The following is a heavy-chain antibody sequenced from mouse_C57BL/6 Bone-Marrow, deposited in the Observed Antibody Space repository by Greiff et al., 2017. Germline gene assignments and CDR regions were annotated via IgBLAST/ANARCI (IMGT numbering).Heavy chain of an antibody. CDR2: IHPNSGST. V-gene: IGHV1-64*01. CDR1: GYTFTSYG. CDR3: AGMYTVSGYEYFDY. J-gene: IGHJ2*01. D-gene: IGHD1-1*01. Sequence: QVQLQQPGAELVKPGASVKLSCKASGYTFTSYGMHWVKQRPGQGLEWIGMIHPNSGSTNYNEKFKSKATLTVDKTSSTAYMQLSSLTSEDSAVYYCAGMYTVSGYEYFDYWGKGTTLTVSS.